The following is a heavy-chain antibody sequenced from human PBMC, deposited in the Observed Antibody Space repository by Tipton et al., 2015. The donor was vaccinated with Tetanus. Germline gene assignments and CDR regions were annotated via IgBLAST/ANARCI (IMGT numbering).Heavy chain of an antibody. Sequence: TLSLTCAVYGASFSDYYWSWIRQAPGKGLEWIGEINHRGNTNHNPSLKSRVTLSVDTSKNQFSLKLNSVTAAGTAMYYCVTVIFPIYYHYGMDVWGQGTTVAVSS. CDR1: GASFSDYY. CDR2: INHRGNT. V-gene: IGHV4-34*01. J-gene: IGHJ6*02. CDR3: VTVIFPIYYHYGMDV.